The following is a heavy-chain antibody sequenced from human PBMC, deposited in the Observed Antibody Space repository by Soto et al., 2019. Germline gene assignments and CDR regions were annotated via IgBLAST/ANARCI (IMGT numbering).Heavy chain of an antibody. V-gene: IGHV1-18*04. D-gene: IGHD5-12*01. J-gene: IGHJ6*04. CDR1: GYTFTSYG. CDR3: ARVVRWLRSDYYYYYYGMDV. Sequence: ASVKVSCKASGYTFTSYGISWVRQAPGQGLEWMGWISAYNGNTNYAQKLQGRVTMTTDTSTSTAYMELRSLRSDDTAVYYCARVVRWLRSDYYYYYYGMDVWGKATTVTGSS. CDR2: ISAYNGNT.